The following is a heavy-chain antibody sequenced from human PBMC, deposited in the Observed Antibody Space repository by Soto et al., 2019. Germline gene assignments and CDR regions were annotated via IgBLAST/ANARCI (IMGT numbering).Heavy chain of an antibody. CDR3: ARDVPLNYYDGTYSYYAMDV. CDR2: IIPVFKAT. J-gene: IGHJ6*02. CDR1: GGTFSSQA. Sequence: QVQLVQSGAEVKKPGSSVKVSCKASGGTFSSQAISWVRQAPGQGLEWMGGIIPVFKATNYAQKFQGRVTITADDSTSTASMDLYSLRSEDTAVYYCARDVPLNYYDGTYSYYAMDVWGQGTTVTVSS. V-gene: IGHV1-69*01. D-gene: IGHD3-22*01.